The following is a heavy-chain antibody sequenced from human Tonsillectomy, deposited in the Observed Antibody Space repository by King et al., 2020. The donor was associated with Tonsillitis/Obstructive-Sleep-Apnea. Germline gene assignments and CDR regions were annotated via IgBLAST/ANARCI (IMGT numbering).Heavy chain of an antibody. CDR1: GFSLSNARMG. CDR2: IFSNDEK. CDR3: ARMPDRGWNYDNLFDY. D-gene: IGHD3-9*01. V-gene: IGHV2-26*01. J-gene: IGHJ4*02. Sequence: TLKESGPVLVKPTETLTLTCTVSGFSLSNARMGVSWVRHPPGKALEWLAHIFSNDEKSYITSLKSRLTLSKYTSKSQVVLTMTNMDPVDTATYYCARMPDRGWNYDNLFDYWGQGTLVTVSS.